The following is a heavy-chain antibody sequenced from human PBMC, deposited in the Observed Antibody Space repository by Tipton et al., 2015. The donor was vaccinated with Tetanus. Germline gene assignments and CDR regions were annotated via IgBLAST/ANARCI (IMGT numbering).Heavy chain of an antibody. CDR2: ITYSSNYI. CDR1: GFTFSSYT. D-gene: IGHD7-27*01. Sequence: GSLRLSCAVSGFTFSSYTMNWVRQAPGKGLEWVSSITYSSNYIYYADSVKGRFTISRDNARNSVYLEVNSLRVEDTAMYYCAREGGHSYDTGEFDYWGQGTLVTVSS. V-gene: IGHV3-21*06. CDR3: AREGGHSYDTGEFDY. J-gene: IGHJ4*02.